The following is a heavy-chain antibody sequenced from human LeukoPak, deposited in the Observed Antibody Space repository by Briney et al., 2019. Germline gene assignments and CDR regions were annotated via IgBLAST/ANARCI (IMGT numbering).Heavy chain of an antibody. J-gene: IGHJ6*03. CDR1: GGFISSSSYY. CDR3: ARDGLNTMVRGKIHYYYMDV. CDR2: IYTSGST. Sequence: TLSLTCTVSGGFISSSSYYWSWIRQPAGKGLEWIGRIYTSGSTHYNPSLKSRVTISVDTSKNQFSLKLSSVTAADTAVYYCARDGLNTMVRGKIHYYYMDVWGKGTTVTISS. V-gene: IGHV4-61*02. D-gene: IGHD3-10*01.